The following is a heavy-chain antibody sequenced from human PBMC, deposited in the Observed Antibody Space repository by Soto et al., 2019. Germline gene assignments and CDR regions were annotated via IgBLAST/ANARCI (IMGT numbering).Heavy chain of an antibody. V-gene: IGHV1-18*01. CDR2: ISAYNGNT. CDR3: ARDPGYRIAAAGSNWFDP. Sequence: ASVKVSCKASGYTFTSYGISWVRQAPGQGLEWMGWISAYNGNTNYAQKLQGRVTMTTDTSTSTAYMELRSLRSDDTAVYYCARDPGYRIAAAGSNWFDPWGQGTLVTVSS. CDR1: GYTFTSYG. J-gene: IGHJ5*02. D-gene: IGHD6-13*01.